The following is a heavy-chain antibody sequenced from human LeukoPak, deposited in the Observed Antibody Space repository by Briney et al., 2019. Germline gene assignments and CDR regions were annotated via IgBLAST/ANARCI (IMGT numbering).Heavy chain of an antibody. V-gene: IGHV1-8*01. CDR3: ARRGAGTHFDY. CDR1: GYTFTSFD. J-gene: IGHJ4*02. D-gene: IGHD6-19*01. CDR2: MNPNSDNT. Sequence: GASVKVSCKASGYTFTSFDINWARQATGQGLQWMGWMNPNSDNTAYAQKFQGRVSMTWNTSISTAYMELSSLRSEDTAAYYCARRGAGTHFDYWGQGTLVTVSS.